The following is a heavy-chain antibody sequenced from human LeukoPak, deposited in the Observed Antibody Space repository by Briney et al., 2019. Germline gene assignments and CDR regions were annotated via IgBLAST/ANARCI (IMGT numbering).Heavy chain of an antibody. Sequence: SETLSLTCTVSSGSISNSTFYWGWIRQPPGKGLEWIGSMNYSGSTYYNPSLKSRVTITVDTSKNQFSLKMTSVTAADTAVYYCARRSDSGSDDGEDYFDYWGQGTLVTVSS. J-gene: IGHJ4*02. CDR1: SGSISNSTFY. CDR3: ARRSDSGSDDGEDYFDY. V-gene: IGHV4-39*01. D-gene: IGHD1-26*01. CDR2: MNYSGST.